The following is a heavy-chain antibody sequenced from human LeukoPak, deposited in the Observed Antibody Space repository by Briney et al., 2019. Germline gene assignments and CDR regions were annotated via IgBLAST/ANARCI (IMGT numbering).Heavy chain of an antibody. CDR1: GGSISTFY. V-gene: IGHV4-4*09. CDR3: ARQEARAFDY. J-gene: IGHJ4*02. Sequence: SETLSLTCTVSGGSISTFYWTWIRQPPGKGLEWIGYVYATGSTKYNPSLKSRVATSVDTSKNHFSLNLKSVTAADTAVYYCARQEARAFDYWGQGTLVTVSS. D-gene: IGHD3-10*01. CDR2: VYATGST.